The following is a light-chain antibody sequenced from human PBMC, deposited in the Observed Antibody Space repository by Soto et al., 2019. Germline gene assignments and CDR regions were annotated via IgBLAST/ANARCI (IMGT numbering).Light chain of an antibody. CDR3: QAWDSSTGVV. J-gene: IGLJ2*01. CDR2: QDS. V-gene: IGLV3-1*01. CDR1: KLGDKY. Sequence: SYDLTQPPSVSVSPGQTASITCSGDKLGDKYACWYQQKPGQSPVLVIYQDSKRPSGIPERFSGSNSGNTATLTISGTQAMDEADYYCQAWDSSTGVVFGGGTKVTVL.